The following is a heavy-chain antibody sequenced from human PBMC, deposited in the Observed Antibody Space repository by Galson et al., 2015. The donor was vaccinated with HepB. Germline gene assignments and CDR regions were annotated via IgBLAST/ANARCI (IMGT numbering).Heavy chain of an antibody. CDR1: GFTFSSYG. J-gene: IGHJ4*02. Sequence: SLRLSCAASGFTFSSYGMHWVRQAPGKGLEWVAFIRYDGSNKYYADSVKGRFTISRDNSKNTLYLQMNSLRAEDTAVYYCAKSMYYYDSSGYGDYWGQGTLVTVSS. CDR2: IRYDGSNK. V-gene: IGHV3-30*02. CDR3: AKSMYYYDSSGYGDY. D-gene: IGHD3-22*01.